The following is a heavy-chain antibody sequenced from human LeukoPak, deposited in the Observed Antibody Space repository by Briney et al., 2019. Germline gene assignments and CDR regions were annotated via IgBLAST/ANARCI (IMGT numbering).Heavy chain of an antibody. V-gene: IGHV3-48*03. J-gene: IGHJ4*02. D-gene: IGHD6-13*01. CDR3: AKAPSIAAAGTFDY. CDR1: GFTFSSYE. CDR2: ISGSGSTI. Sequence: PGGSLRLSCAASGFTFSSYEMNWVRQAPRKGLEWVSYISGSGSTIYYADSVKGRFTISRDNSKNTLYLQMNSLRAEDTAVYYCAKAPSIAAAGTFDYWGQGTLVTVSS.